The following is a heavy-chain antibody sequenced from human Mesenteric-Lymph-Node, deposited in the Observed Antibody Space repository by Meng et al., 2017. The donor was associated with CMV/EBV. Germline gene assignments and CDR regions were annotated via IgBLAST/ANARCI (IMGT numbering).Heavy chain of an antibody. CDR1: GFTFSSFG. Sequence: GESLKISCAASGFTFSSFGIHWVRQAPGKGLECVAFIRFDGSKKYYADSVKGRFTISRDNSENTLYLQMDSLRPEDTAVYYCAKGGLLWFGELFDFDYWGQGTLVTVSS. V-gene: IGHV3-30*02. J-gene: IGHJ4*02. D-gene: IGHD3-10*01. CDR2: IRFDGSKK. CDR3: AKGGLLWFGELFDFDY.